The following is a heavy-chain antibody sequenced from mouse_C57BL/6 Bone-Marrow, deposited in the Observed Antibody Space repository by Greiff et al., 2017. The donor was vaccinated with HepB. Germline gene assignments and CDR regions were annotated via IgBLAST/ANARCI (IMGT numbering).Heavy chain of an antibody. CDR1: GYTFTDYY. D-gene: IGHD1-1*01. J-gene: IGHJ3*01. CDR3: ARIYYYGSSYFWFAY. V-gene: IGHV1-76*01. Sequence: QVQLQQSGAELVRPGASVKLSCKASGYTFTDYYINWVKQRPGQGLEWIARIYPGSGNTYYNEKFKGKATLTAEKSSSTAYMQLSSLTSEDSAVYFCARIYYYGSSYFWFAYWGQGTLVTVSA. CDR2: IYPGSGNT.